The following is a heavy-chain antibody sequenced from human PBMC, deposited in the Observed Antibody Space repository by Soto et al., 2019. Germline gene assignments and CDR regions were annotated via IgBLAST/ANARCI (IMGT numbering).Heavy chain of an antibody. V-gene: IGHV3-23*01. CDR1: GFTFSNHA. D-gene: IGHD6-13*01. CDR2: ISTAVGAT. Sequence: GGSLRLSCAVSGFTFSNHAMSWVRQAPGKGLEWVSAISTAVGATYYADSVKGRFTISRDDSNNTLYLQMNSLRAEDTAVYYCAKDRTAAARNFDYWCQGTPVTVSS. CDR3: AKDRTAAARNFDY. J-gene: IGHJ4*02.